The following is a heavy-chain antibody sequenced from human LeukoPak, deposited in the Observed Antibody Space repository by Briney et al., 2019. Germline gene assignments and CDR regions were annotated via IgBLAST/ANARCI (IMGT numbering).Heavy chain of an antibody. CDR1: TFTLNNYW. V-gene: IGHV3-7*05. CDR3: ASRAGYTGSWSAFDC. CDR2: IKQDGSEK. Sequence: HTGGSLRLSCTASTFTLNNYWMSWVRQAPGKGLEWVANIKQDGSEKYYVDSVKGRFTISRDNAKNSLYLQMNSLRAEDTAVYYCASRAGYTGSWSAFDCWGQGTLVTVSS. J-gene: IGHJ4*02. D-gene: IGHD6-13*01.